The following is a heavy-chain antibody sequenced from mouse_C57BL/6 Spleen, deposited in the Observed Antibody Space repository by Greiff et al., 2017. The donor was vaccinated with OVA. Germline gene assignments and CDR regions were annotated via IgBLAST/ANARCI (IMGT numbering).Heavy chain of an antibody. Sequence: VKLVESGGDLVKPGGSLKLSCAASGFTFSSYGMSWVRQTPDKRLEWVATISSGGSYTYYPDSVKGRFTISRDNAKNTLYLQMSSLKSEDTAMYYCARHGGYYIDYWGQGTTLTVSS. D-gene: IGHD1-1*02. CDR2: ISSGGSYT. CDR1: GFTFSSYG. J-gene: IGHJ2*01. CDR3: ARHGGYYIDY. V-gene: IGHV5-6*02.